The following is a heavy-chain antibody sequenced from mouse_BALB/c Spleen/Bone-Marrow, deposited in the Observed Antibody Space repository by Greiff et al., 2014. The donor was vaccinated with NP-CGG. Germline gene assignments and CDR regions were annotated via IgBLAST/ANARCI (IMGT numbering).Heavy chain of an antibody. CDR3: ARRVYYPYYFDY. J-gene: IGHJ2*01. D-gene: IGHD2-1*01. Sequence: EVQLVESGGGLVQPGGSLKLSCAASGFTFSSYGMSWVRQTPDKRLELVATINSNGGSTYYPDSVKGRFTISRDNAKSTLYLQMSSLKSEDTAMYYCARRVYYPYYFDYWGQGTTLTVSS. V-gene: IGHV5-6-3*01. CDR2: INSNGGST. CDR1: GFTFSSYG.